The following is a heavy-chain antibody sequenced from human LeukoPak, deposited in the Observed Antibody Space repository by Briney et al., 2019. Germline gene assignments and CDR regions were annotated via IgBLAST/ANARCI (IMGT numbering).Heavy chain of an antibody. CDR1: GYTFTSYG. J-gene: IGHJ4*02. V-gene: IGHV1-3*01. CDR2: INAGNGNT. CDR3: ARELAGIGVY. D-gene: IGHD6-19*01. Sequence: GASVKVSCKASGYTFTSYGISWVRQAPGQGLEWMGWINAGNGNTKYSQKFQGRVTITRDTSASIAYMELSSLRSEDTAVYYCARELAGIGVYWGQGTLVTVSS.